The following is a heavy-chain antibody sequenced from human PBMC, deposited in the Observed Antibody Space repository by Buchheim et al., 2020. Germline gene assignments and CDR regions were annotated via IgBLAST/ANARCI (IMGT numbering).Heavy chain of an antibody. D-gene: IGHD5-18*01. CDR1: GYSFTGYW. V-gene: IGHV5-51*01. J-gene: IGHJ5*02. Sequence: EVQLVQSGAEVKKPGESLKISCKSSGYSFTGYWIGWVRQMPGKGLEWMGIIYPDTSDTRYNPSFRGQVTISADKSINTAYLQWSSLKASDTAMYYCARFIRGYSYGHDTQRFDPWGQGTL. CDR3: ARFIRGYSYGHDTQRFDP. CDR2: IYPDTSDT.